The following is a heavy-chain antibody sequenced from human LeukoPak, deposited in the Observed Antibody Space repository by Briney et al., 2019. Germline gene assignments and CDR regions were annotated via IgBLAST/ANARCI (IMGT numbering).Heavy chain of an antibody. CDR3: TTDRWGFTGYDF. J-gene: IGHJ4*02. CDR1: GFTFTSYT. D-gene: IGHD5-12*01. V-gene: IGHV3-48*02. Sequence: GGSLRLSCAASGFTFTSYTMNWIRQAPGKGLEWVSYISSDGSVVYYADSVKGRFTVSRDNAKNSLYLQMNTMRDEDTAVYYCTTDRWGFTGYDFWGQGTLVVVSS. CDR2: ISSDGSVV.